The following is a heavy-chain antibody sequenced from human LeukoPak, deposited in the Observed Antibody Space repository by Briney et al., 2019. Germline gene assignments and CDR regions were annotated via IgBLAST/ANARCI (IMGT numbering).Heavy chain of an antibody. CDR2: ISYDGSNK. J-gene: IGHJ4*02. CDR1: GFTVSSNY. D-gene: IGHD6-13*01. CDR3: ARDYLAEGGFDY. V-gene: IGHV3-30-3*01. Sequence: PGGSLRLSCAASGFTVSSNYMSWVRQAPGKGLEWVAVISYDGSNKYYADSVKGRFTISRDNSKNTLYLQMNSLRAEDTAVYYCARDYLAEGGFDYWGQGTLVTVSS.